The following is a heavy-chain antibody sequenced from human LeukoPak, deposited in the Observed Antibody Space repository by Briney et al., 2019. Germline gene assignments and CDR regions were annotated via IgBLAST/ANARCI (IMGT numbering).Heavy chain of an antibody. CDR3: AKSSDGSTSFDQ. CDR1: GFIFSDYG. Sequence: PGGTLRLSCEASGFIFSDYGMSWVRQAPGKGLEWVSAISGSGGSTYYADSVKGRFTISRDNSKSTLYLQMNSLRAEDMALYYCAKSSDGSTSFDQWGQGTLVTVSS. V-gene: IGHV3-23*01. J-gene: IGHJ4*02. D-gene: IGHD2-2*01. CDR2: ISGSGGST.